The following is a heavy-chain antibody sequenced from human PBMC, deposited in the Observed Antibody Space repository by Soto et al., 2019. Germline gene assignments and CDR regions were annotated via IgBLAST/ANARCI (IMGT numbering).Heavy chain of an antibody. CDR3: AKELQRGMEV. CDR1: GYTFSVYH. V-gene: IGHV1-2*02. CDR2: VHPNSGGT. D-gene: IGHD4-4*01. J-gene: IGHJ6*02. Sequence: QVHLVQSGAEVKQPGASVKVSCKASGYTFSVYHMHWVRQAPGQGLEWMGWVHPNSGGTNYAQGFEGTVTMTMDPTLNTASMEPSRLTSDDTGVYYCAKELQRGMEVWGQGTRVTVSS.